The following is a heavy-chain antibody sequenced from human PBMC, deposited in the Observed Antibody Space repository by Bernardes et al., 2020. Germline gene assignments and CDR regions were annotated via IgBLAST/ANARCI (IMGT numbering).Heavy chain of an antibody. CDR2: INNGGSIV. D-gene: IGHD4-4*01. Sequence: GGSLRLSCVASGFTFNNHEMNWVRQSPGKGLEWVSLINNGGSIVYYAESVKGRFTTSRDNAKNSLSLQMNSLRVEDTGVYYCARDRYSLTSWGQGTTVTVSS. V-gene: IGHV3-48*03. J-gene: IGHJ4*02. CDR1: GFTFNNHE. CDR3: ARDRYSLTS.